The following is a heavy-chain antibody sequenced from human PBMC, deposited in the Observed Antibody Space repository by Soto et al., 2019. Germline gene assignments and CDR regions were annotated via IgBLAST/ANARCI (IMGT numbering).Heavy chain of an antibody. V-gene: IGHV3-30*18. J-gene: IGHJ6*02. CDR1: GFTFSSYG. D-gene: IGHD1-26*01. Sequence: QVQLVESGGGVVQPGRSLRLSCAASGFTFSSYGMHWVRQAPGKGLEWVAVISYDGSNKYYADSVKGRFTISRDNSKHKLYLQMNRLIAEDTAVYYCAKDIIVSYFEDYYYAYGMDVWGQGTTVTVSS. CDR3: AKDIIVSYFEDYYYAYGMDV. CDR2: ISYDGSNK.